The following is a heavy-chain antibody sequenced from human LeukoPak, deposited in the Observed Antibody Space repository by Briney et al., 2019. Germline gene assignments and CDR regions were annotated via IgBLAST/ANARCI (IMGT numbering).Heavy chain of an antibody. CDR2: IDQGGGEK. Sequence: GGSLRLSCAASGFTFSTYWMSWVRQAPGKGLEWVANIDQGGGEKHYVDSVRGRFTISRDSAKNSLYLQMNSLRADDTAVYYCGRDMDVWGQGTTVTVSS. CDR3: GRDMDV. CDR1: GFTFSTYW. V-gene: IGHV3-7*04. J-gene: IGHJ6*02.